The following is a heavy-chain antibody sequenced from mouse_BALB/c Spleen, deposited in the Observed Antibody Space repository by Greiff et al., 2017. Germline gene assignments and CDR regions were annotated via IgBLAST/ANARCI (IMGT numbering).Heavy chain of an antibody. V-gene: IGHV1S126*01. CDR1: GYSFTSYW. CDR2: IDPSDSET. J-gene: IGHJ1*01. D-gene: IGHD2-14*01. CDR3: ARPYDSRRDFDV. Sequence: VQLVESGPELVRPGASVKISCKASGYSFTSYWMHWVKQMPGQGLEWIGMIDPSDSETRLNQKFKDKATMTVDKSSSTAYMQLSSPTSEDSAVYYCARPYDSRRDFDVWGAGTSVTVSS.